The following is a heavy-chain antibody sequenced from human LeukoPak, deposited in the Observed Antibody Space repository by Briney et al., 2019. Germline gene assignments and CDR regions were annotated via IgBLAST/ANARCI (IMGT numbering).Heavy chain of an antibody. Sequence: GGSLRLSCAASGFTFSSYSMNWVRQAPGKGLEWVSSISSSSSYIYYADSVKGRFTISRDNAKNSLYLQMNSLRAEDTAVYYCARSPTTKLFHYYYMDVWGKGTTVTVSS. D-gene: IGHD4-11*01. CDR2: ISSSSSYI. J-gene: IGHJ6*03. V-gene: IGHV3-21*01. CDR3: ARSPTTKLFHYYYMDV. CDR1: GFTFSSYS.